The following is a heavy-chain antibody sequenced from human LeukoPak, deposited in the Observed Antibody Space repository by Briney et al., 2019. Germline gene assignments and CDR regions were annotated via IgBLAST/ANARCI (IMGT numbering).Heavy chain of an antibody. CDR1: GFTFSGYA. J-gene: IGHJ4*02. Sequence: GGSLRLSCAASGFTFSGYAMHWVRQAPGKGLEWVAVISYDGSNKYYADSVKGRFTISRDNSKNTLYLQMNSLRAEDTAVYYCARGSARYSSCWYREGEDYWGQGTLVPVSS. CDR2: ISYDGSNK. V-gene: IGHV3-30*01. D-gene: IGHD6-13*01. CDR3: ARGSARYSSCWYREGEDY.